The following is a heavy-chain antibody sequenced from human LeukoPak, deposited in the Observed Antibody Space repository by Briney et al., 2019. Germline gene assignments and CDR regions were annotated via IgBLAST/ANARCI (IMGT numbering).Heavy chain of an antibody. J-gene: IGHJ3*02. D-gene: IGHD3-22*01. V-gene: IGHV3-66*01. CDR3: ARDLDSSLVGAFDI. Sequence: PGGSLRLSCAASGFTVSSNYMSWVRQAPGKGLEWVSVIYSGGSTYYADSVKGRFTISGENSKNTLYLQMNSLRAEDTAVYYCARDLDSSLVGAFDIWGQGTMVTVSS. CDR2: IYSGGST. CDR1: GFTVSSNY.